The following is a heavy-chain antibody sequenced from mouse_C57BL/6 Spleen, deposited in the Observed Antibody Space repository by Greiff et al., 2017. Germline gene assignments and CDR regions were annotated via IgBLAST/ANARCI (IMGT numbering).Heavy chain of an antibody. CDR2: IWSDGST. V-gene: IGHV2-2*01. CDR1: GFSLTSSG. CDR3: AKNTIGTDYYAMDY. J-gene: IGHJ4*01. D-gene: IGHD2-5*01. Sequence: VQLKESGPGLVQPSQSLSITCTVSGFSLTSSGVHWVSQSPGKGLEWLGVIWSDGSTDYNAAFISRLSLSNDNSMSHVFFKMNSLQADDTAIDNCAKNTIGTDYYAMDYWGQGTSVTVSS.